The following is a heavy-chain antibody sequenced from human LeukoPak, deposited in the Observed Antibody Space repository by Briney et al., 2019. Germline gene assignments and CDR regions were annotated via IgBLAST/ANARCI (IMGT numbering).Heavy chain of an antibody. Sequence: GGSLRLSCAASGFTFSSYGMHWVRQAPGKGLEWVAVISYDGSNKYYADSVKGRFAISRDNSKSTLYVQMNSLRAEDTAVYYCATDYGRDGYSYFDYWGQGTLVTVSS. CDR2: ISYDGSNK. CDR1: GFTFSSYG. V-gene: IGHV3-30*03. J-gene: IGHJ4*02. D-gene: IGHD5-24*01. CDR3: ATDYGRDGYSYFDY.